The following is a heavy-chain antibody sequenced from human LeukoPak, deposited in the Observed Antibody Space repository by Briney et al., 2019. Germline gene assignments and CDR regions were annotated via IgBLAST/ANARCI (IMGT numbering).Heavy chain of an antibody. CDR1: GYTFTGYY. Sequence: GASVKVSCKASGYTFTGYYMHWVRQAPGQGLEWIGRINPNSGGTNYAQKFQGRVTMTRDTSISTAYMELSRLRSDDTAVYYCARSLEWLLFDWFDPWGQGTLVTVSS. CDR2: INPNSGGT. J-gene: IGHJ5*02. V-gene: IGHV1-2*06. CDR3: ARSLEWLLFDWFDP. D-gene: IGHD3-3*01.